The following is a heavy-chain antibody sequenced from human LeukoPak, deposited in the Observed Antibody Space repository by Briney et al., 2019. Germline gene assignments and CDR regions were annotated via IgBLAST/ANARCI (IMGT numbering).Heavy chain of an antibody. CDR2: INPISGAT. Sequence: ASVKVSCKTSGYTFTRYYMQWVRQAPGHGLEWMGIINPISGATDYAQKFQGRVTMTRDTSTSTVYMELSSLRSGDTAMYYCARLPYRDGVAQDYWGQGTLATVSS. V-gene: IGHV1-46*01. D-gene: IGHD3-16*02. CDR3: ARLPYRDGVAQDY. J-gene: IGHJ4*02. CDR1: GYTFTRYY.